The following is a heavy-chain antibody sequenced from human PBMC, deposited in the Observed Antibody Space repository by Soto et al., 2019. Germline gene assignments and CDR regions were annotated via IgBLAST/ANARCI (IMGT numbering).Heavy chain of an antibody. CDR2: IVVASGNT. CDR1: GFTFTSSG. CDR3: AASKGDAADGFDI. V-gene: IGHV1-58*01. D-gene: IGHD3-10*01. Sequence: QMQLVQSGPEVKKPGTPVKVSCKTSGFTFTSSGVQWVRQARGQRLEWIGWIVVASGNTNYAQKFQERVTITRDMSTSTAYMELSSLRSEDTAVYYCAASKGDAADGFDIWGQGTMVTVSS. J-gene: IGHJ3*02.